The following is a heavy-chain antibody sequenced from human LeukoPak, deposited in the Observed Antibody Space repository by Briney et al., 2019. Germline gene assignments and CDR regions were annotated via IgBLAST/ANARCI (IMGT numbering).Heavy chain of an antibody. CDR1: GYTFTSYD. CDR3: ARATDPLGYCSSTSCYEPDY. CDR2: MNPNSGNT. J-gene: IGHJ4*02. D-gene: IGHD2-2*01. V-gene: IGHV1-8*01. Sequence: VASVKVSCKASGYTFTSYDINWVRQATGQGLEWMGWMNPNSGNTGYAQKFQGRVTMTRNTSISTAYMELSSLRSEDTAVYYCARATDPLGYCSSTSCYEPDYWGQGTLVTVSS.